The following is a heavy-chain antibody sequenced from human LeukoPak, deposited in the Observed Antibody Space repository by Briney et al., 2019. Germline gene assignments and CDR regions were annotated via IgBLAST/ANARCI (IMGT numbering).Heavy chain of an antibody. CDR1: GFTSDDYA. Sequence: GGSLRLSCAASGFTSDDYAMHWVRQAPGKGLEWVSLISGDGGSTYYGDSVKGRFTVSRDNSKSSLYLQMNSLRAEDTGFYYCARVRTAMEIGAYWGQGTLVTVSS. D-gene: IGHD5-18*01. CDR2: ISGDGGST. J-gene: IGHJ4*02. V-gene: IGHV3-43*02. CDR3: ARVRTAMEIGAY.